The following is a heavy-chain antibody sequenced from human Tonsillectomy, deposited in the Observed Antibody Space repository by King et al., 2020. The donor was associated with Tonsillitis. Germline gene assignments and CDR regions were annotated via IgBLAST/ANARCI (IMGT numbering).Heavy chain of an antibody. CDR1: GDSISTYY. D-gene: IGHD3-22*01. J-gene: IGHJ3*02. Sequence: QLQESGPGLVKPSETLSLTCTVSGDSISTYYWTWIRQPAGKGLEWIGRIYASGSTNYNPSLKSRVTMSVDTSKNQFSLKLSSVTAADTAVYYCAREIHGPGTYYYDTSGYSDSFDIWGQGTMVTVSS. CDR2: IYASGST. V-gene: IGHV4-4*07. CDR3: AREIHGPGTYYYDTSGYSDSFDI.